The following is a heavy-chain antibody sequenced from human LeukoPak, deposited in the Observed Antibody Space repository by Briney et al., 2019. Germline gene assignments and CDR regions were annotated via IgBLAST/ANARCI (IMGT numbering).Heavy chain of an antibody. V-gene: IGHV3-73*01. CDR2: IGSKPNSYAT. CDR3: TRQAIGGNFDY. CDR1: GFSFSGSA. J-gene: IGHJ4*02. D-gene: IGHD3-10*01. Sequence: GGSLRLSCAASGFSFSGSAMHWVRQASGKGLEWVGRIGSKPNSYATNYAASVQGRFTISRDDSKNTAYLQMNSLKTEDTAVYYCTRQAIGGNFDYWGQGTLVTVSS.